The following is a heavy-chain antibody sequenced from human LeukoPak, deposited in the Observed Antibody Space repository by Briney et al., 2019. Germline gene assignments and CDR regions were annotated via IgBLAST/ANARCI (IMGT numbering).Heavy chain of an antibody. Sequence: PSETLSLTCTVSGGSISSYYWSWIRQPPGKGLEWIGYIYYSGSTNYNPSLKSRGTISVVTSKNQFSLKLSSVTAVDTAVYYCAGGQWPSPFDYWGQGTLVTVSS. CDR3: AGGQWPSPFDY. J-gene: IGHJ4*02. CDR1: GGSISSYY. V-gene: IGHV4-59*01. CDR2: IYYSGST. D-gene: IGHD6-19*01.